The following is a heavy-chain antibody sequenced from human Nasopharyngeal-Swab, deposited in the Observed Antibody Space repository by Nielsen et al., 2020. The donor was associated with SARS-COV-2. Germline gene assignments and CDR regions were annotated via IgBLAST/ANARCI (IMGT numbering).Heavy chain of an antibody. Sequence: GESLKISCAASRFTFSSYAMSWVRQAPGKGLEWVANIKQGGSEKHYVDSVKGRFTISRDDAKNSQSLQMNSLRVEDTAVYYCVRERESSYGMDVWGQGTTVTVSS. J-gene: IGHJ6*02. CDR2: IKQGGSEK. V-gene: IGHV3-7*01. CDR1: RFTFSSYA. CDR3: VRERESSYGMDV. D-gene: IGHD6-6*01.